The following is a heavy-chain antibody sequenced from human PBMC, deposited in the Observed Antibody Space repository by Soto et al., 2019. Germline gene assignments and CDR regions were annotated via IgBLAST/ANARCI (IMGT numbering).Heavy chain of an antibody. D-gene: IGHD3-16*02. V-gene: IGHV3-66*01. CDR2: IYSGGST. CDR1: GFTVSSNY. Sequence: PGGSLRLSCAASGFTVSSNYMSWVRQAPGKGLEWVSVIYSGGSTYYADSVKGRFTVSRDNVKNLLFLQMNSLRDEDTAVYYCARVAIASGGVIAVTYALDVWGQGTMVTVSS. CDR3: ARVAIASGGVIAVTYALDV. J-gene: IGHJ6*02.